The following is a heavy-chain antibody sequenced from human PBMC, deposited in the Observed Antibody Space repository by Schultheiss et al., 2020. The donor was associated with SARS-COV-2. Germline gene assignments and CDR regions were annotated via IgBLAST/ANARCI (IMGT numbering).Heavy chain of an antibody. V-gene: IGHV1-69*13. Sequence: SVKVSCKASGYTFTSYYMHWVRQAPGQGLEWMGGIIPIFGTANYAQKFQGRVTITADESTSTAYMELSSLRSEDTAVYYCARERSIAALNYYYGMDVWGQGTTVTVSS. CDR1: GYTFTSYY. CDR2: IIPIFGTA. J-gene: IGHJ6*02. D-gene: IGHD6-6*01. CDR3: ARERSIAALNYYYGMDV.